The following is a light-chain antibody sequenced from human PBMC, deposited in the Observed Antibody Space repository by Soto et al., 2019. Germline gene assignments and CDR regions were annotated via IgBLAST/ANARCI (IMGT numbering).Light chain of an antibody. CDR1: SSDVGGYNY. V-gene: IGLV2-8*01. Sequence: QSALTQPPSASGSPGQSVTISCTGTSSDVGGYNYVSWYQQYPGKAPKLMIYEVSKRPSGVPDRFSGSKSGNTASLTVSGLQPEDEADYYCSSFGGRNNFKVFGTGTKLTVL. J-gene: IGLJ1*01. CDR3: SSFGGRNNFKV. CDR2: EVS.